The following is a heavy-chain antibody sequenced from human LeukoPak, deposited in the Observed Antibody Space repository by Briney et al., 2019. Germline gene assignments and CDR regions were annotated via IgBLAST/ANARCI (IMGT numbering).Heavy chain of an antibody. CDR1: GGSISSYY. Sequence: PSETLSLTCTVSGGSISSYYWSWIRQPPGKGLEWIGYIYYSGSTNYNPSLKSRVTISVDTSKNQFSLKLSSVTAADTAVYYCARAPSVGEDYYYYYYMDVWGKGTTVTVSS. V-gene: IGHV4-59*01. CDR2: IYYSGST. CDR3: ARAPSVGEDYYYYYYMDV. J-gene: IGHJ6*03. D-gene: IGHD3-3*01.